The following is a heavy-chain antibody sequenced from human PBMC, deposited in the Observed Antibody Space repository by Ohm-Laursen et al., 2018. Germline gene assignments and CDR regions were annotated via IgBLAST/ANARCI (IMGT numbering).Heavy chain of an antibody. D-gene: IGHD3-22*01. CDR3: ARHSYYYDTSGNYYYFDP. CDR2: IHYSGTT. Sequence: SETLSLTCAVSGYSISSRNYYWGWIRQAPGKGLEWIGSIHYSGTTYYNPSLNSRVTISVDTSNNQFSLKLSSVTAADTAVYFCARHSYYYDTSGNYYYFDPWGQGTLVTVSS. J-gene: IGHJ5*02. CDR1: GYSISSRNYY. V-gene: IGHV4-39*01.